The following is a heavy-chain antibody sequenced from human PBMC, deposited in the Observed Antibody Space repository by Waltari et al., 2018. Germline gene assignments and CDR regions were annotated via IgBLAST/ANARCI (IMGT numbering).Heavy chain of an antibody. CDR3: ARASSTRNVGPIDF. CDR2: IKQDGSGR. CDR1: GFTFSSYW. D-gene: IGHD1-1*01. Sequence: EVQLVESGGGLVQPGGSLRLSCAASGFTFSSYWMSWVRQAPGKGLEWVVNIKQDGSGRYYADSVKGRFTISRDNAKNSLYLQMDSLRAEETAVYYCARASSTRNVGPIDFWGQGTLVTVSS. J-gene: IGHJ4*02. V-gene: IGHV3-7*01.